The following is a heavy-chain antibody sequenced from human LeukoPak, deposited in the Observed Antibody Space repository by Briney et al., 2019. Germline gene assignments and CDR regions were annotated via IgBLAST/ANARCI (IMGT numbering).Heavy chain of an antibody. Sequence: GESLKISCKGSGYSFTSYWIGWVRQMPGKGLEWMGIIYPGDSDTRYSPSFQGQVTISADKSISTAYLQWSSLTASDTAMYYCARATYYYDSSGYYYNWFDPWGQGTLVTVSS. CDR1: GYSFTSYW. CDR3: ARATYYYDSSGYYYNWFDP. J-gene: IGHJ5*02. CDR2: IYPGDSDT. D-gene: IGHD3-22*01. V-gene: IGHV5-51*01.